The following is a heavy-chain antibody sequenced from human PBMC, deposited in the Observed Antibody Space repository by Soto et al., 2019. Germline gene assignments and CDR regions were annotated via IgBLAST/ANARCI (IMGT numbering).Heavy chain of an antibody. Sequence: PSETLSLTCTVSGGSISSYYWSWIRQPPGKGLEWIGYIYYSGSTNYNPSLKSRVTISVDTSKNQFSLKLSSVAAADTAVYYCARDGIAARRHHNLFDPWGQGSLVTVSS. J-gene: IGHJ5*02. D-gene: IGHD6-6*01. V-gene: IGHV4-59*01. CDR2: IYYSGST. CDR1: GGSISSYY. CDR3: ARDGIAARRHHNLFDP.